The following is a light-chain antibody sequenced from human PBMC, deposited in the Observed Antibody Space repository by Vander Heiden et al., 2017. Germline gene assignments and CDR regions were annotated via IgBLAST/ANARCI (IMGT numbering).Light chain of an antibody. CDR3: QQDGSSLGT. CDR2: GAS. CDR1: QSVSSSY. Sequence: EIVLTQSPGTLSLSPGERATLSCRASQSVSSSYLAWYQQKPGQAPRLLIYGASSRATGIPDRFSGSGSGTDFTLTISRLEPEDFAMYYCQQDGSSLGTFGQGTKLEIK. J-gene: IGKJ2*02. V-gene: IGKV3-20*01.